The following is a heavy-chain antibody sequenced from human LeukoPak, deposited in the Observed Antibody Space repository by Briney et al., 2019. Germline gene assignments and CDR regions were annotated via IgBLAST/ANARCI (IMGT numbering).Heavy chain of an antibody. V-gene: IGHV3-30*01. J-gene: IGHJ4*02. CDR3: ARARPSMWIDY. D-gene: IGHD5-12*01. CDR1: GFTFRSYA. CDR2: ISYDGSDK. Sequence: GGSLRLSCAASGFTFRSYAMYWVRQAPGKGLEWVAVISYDGSDKFYADSVKGRFTISRDSSKNTLYLQMNSLRPEDTAVYYCARARPSMWIDYWGQGTLVTVSS.